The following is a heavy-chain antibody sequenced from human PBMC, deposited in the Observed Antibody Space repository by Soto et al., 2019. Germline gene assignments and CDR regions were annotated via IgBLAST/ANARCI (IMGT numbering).Heavy chain of an antibody. CDR2: IRKNSNSFTT. Sequence: GSLRLSCAASGFTFSDHYMDWVRQAPGKGLEWVGRIRKNSNSFTTEYAASVKSRFTVSRDDSTNSLYLQMNSLKADDTAVYYCTSSRNDYRYFDYWGQGALVTVSS. J-gene: IGHJ4*02. V-gene: IGHV3-72*01. CDR3: TSSRNDYRYFDY. D-gene: IGHD4-17*01. CDR1: GFTFSDHY.